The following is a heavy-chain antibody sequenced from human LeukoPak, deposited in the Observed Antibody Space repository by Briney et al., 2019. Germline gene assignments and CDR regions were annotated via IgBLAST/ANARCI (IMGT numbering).Heavy chain of an antibody. V-gene: IGHV3-30*18. J-gene: IGHJ6*02. Sequence: PGGSLRLSCGASGFTFSSYGIHWVRQAPGKGLEWVAVISYDGSSKYYADSVRGRFTISRDNSKNTLYLQMNSLRAEDTAVYYCAKDRGSSSSGQYYGMDVWGQGTTVTVSS. CDR2: ISYDGSSK. D-gene: IGHD1-26*01. CDR1: GFTFSSYG. CDR3: AKDRGSSSSGQYYGMDV.